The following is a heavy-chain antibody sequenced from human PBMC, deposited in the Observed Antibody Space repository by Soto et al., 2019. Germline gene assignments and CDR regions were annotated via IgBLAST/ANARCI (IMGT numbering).Heavy chain of an antibody. CDR2: ISGGGGII. CDR3: AKGLSVIQEWIIDGH. D-gene: IGHD5-18*01. CDR1: GFTFSIYA. J-gene: IGHJ4*02. Sequence: PGGSLRLSCVASGFTFSIYAMSWVRQAPGMGLEWVSVISGGGGIIYYADSVKGRFTISRDNSKNTLYLQMDSLRAEDTAMYYCAKGLSVIQEWIIDGHWGQGTQVTVSS. V-gene: IGHV3-23*01.